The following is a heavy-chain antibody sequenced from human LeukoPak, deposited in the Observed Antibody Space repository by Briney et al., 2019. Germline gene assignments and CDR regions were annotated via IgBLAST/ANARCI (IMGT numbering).Heavy chain of an antibody. J-gene: IGHJ2*01. Sequence: LETLSLTCTVSDDSITIYYWSWIRQPPGKGLEWIGYIDHTGITNYNPSLNSRVTISRDTSKNHFSLELSSATAADTAVYYCARGASSSWYPTGLDWRPKLKWYFDLWGRGTLVTVSS. CDR2: IDHTGIT. D-gene: IGHD6-13*01. CDR3: ARGASSSWYPTGLDWRPKLKWYFDL. CDR1: DDSITIYY. V-gene: IGHV4-59*01.